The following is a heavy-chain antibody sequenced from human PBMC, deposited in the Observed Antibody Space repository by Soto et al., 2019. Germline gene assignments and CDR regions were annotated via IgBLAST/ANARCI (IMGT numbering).Heavy chain of an antibody. Sequence: SGPTLVNPTQTLTLTCTFSGFSLSTSGMCVSWIRQPPGKALEWLARIDWDDDKYYSTSLKTRLTISKDTSKNQVVLTMTNMDPVDTATYYCARILKSPFIAARPYYYYYMDVWGKGTSVTVSS. CDR2: IDWDDDK. V-gene: IGHV2-70*11. D-gene: IGHD6-6*01. CDR1: GFSLSTSGMC. CDR3: ARILKSPFIAARPYYYYYMDV. J-gene: IGHJ6*03.